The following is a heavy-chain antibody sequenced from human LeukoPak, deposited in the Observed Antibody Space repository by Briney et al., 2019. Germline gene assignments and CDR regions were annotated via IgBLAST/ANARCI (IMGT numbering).Heavy chain of an antibody. V-gene: IGHV4-4*07. Sequence: PSETLSLTCTVSGVSISSYYWSWTRQPAGKGLEWIGRIYTSGRTTYNPSLKSRVTMQVAMSKNQSYLKLSSVTASDTAVYSCARDSLGYCSGGSCSTVFHMWGQGTMVTVSS. D-gene: IGHD2-15*01. CDR3: ARDSLGYCSGGSCSTVFHM. CDR1: GVSISSYY. CDR2: IYTSGRT. J-gene: IGHJ3*02.